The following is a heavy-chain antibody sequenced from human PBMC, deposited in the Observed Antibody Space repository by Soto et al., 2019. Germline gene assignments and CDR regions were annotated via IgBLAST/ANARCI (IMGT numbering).Heavy chain of an antibody. CDR2: ISGSGGST. Sequence: GGSLRLSCAASGFTFSSYAMSWVHQAPGKGLEWVSAISGSGGSTYYADSVKGRFTISRDNSKNTLYLQMNSLRAEDMAVYYCAKDNSSSWYYFDYWGQGTLVTVSS. CDR1: GFTFSSYA. J-gene: IGHJ4*02. V-gene: IGHV3-23*01. D-gene: IGHD6-13*01. CDR3: AKDNSSSWYYFDY.